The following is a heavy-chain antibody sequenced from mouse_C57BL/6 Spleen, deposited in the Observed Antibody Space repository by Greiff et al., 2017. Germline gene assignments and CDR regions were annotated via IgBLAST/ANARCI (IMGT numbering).Heavy chain of an antibody. Sequence: EVKLLESGPGLVKPSQSLSLTCSVTGYSITSGYYWNWIRQFPGNKLEWMGYISYDGSNNYNPSLKNRISITRDTSKNQFFLKLNSVTTEDTATYYCASSYDYEAWFAYWGQGTLVTVSA. J-gene: IGHJ3*01. D-gene: IGHD2-4*01. CDR1: GYSITSGYY. V-gene: IGHV3-6*01. CDR2: ISYDGSN. CDR3: ASSYDYEAWFAY.